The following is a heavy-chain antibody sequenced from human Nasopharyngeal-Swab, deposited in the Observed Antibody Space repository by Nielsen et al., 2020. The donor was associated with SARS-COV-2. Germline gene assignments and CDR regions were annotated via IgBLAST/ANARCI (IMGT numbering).Heavy chain of an antibody. Sequence: GESLKISCAASGFTFSSYAMSWVRQAPGKGLEWVSAISGSGGSTYYADSVKGRFTISRDNSKNTLYLQMNSLRAEDTAAYYCATDYYGSGSYEYWGQGTLVTVSS. V-gene: IGHV3-23*01. CDR2: ISGSGGST. D-gene: IGHD3-10*01. J-gene: IGHJ4*02. CDR3: ATDYYGSGSYEY. CDR1: GFTFSSYA.